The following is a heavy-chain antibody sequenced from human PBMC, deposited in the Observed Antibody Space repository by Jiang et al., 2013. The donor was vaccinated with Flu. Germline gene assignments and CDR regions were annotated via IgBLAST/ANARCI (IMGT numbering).Heavy chain of an antibody. V-gene: IGHV4-34*01. CDR1: GGSISNSY. CDR3: ARGKINGYVDY. J-gene: IGHJ4*02. CDR2: INHSGST. Sequence: LLKPSETLSLTCTVSGGSISNSYWSWIRQPPGKGLEWIGEINHSGSTNYNPSLKSRVTISVDTSKNQFSLKLSSVTAADTAVYYCARGKINGYVDYWGQGTLVTVSS. D-gene: IGHD5-18*01.